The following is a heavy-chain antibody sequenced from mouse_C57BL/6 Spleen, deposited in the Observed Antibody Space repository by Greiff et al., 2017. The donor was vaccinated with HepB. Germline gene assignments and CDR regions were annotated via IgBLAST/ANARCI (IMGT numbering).Heavy chain of an antibody. D-gene: IGHD2-2*01. V-gene: IGHV3-6*01. J-gene: IGHJ1*03. CDR2: ISYDGSN. CDR1: GYSITSGYY. CDR3: ARKTMVRDWYFDV. Sequence: ESGPGLVKPSQSLSLTCSVTGYSITSGYYWNWIRQFPGNKLEWMGYISYDGSNNYNPSLKNRISITRDTSKNQFFLKLNSVTTEDTATYYCARKTMVRDWYFDVWGTGTTVTVSS.